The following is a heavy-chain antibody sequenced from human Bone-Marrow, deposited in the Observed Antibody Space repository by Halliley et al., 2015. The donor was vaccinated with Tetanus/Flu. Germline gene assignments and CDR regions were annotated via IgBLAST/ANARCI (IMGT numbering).Heavy chain of an antibody. J-gene: IGHJ5*02. V-gene: IGHV1-18*01. CDR2: INGYNGDT. D-gene: IGHD6-19*01. Sequence: MGWINGYNGDTRYARKFQGRGTVTIATSRSTAYMELRSLRSDDTAIYYCARVGSGWYNNWFDPWGQGTLVTVSS. CDR3: ARVGSGWYNNWFDP.